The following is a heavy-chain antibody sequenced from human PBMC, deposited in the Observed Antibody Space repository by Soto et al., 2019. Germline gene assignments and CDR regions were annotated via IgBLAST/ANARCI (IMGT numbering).Heavy chain of an antibody. CDR2: IDPSDSYT. D-gene: IGHD6-19*01. Sequence: PGESLKISCKGSGYSFTSYWISWVRQMPGKGLEWMGRIDPSDSYTNYSPSFQGHVTISADKSISTAYLQWSSLKASDTAMYYCALGGYSSGWVPYYYGMDVWGQGTTVTVS. CDR1: GYSFTSYW. CDR3: ALGGYSSGWVPYYYGMDV. J-gene: IGHJ6*02. V-gene: IGHV5-10-1*01.